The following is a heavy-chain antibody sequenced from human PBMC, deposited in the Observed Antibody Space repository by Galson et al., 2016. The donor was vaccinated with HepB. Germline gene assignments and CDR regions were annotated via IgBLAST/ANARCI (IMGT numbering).Heavy chain of an antibody. Sequence: SETLSLTCVVSGGSFSDYSWTWIRQPPGKGLEWIGEMNHSGSAKYNPSLKSRVTISVDTSKKQFSLKLSSVTAADTAVYYCARYLRVFYFFGLDVWGQGTTVTVSS. CDR1: GGSFSDYS. CDR3: ARYLRVFYFFGLDV. V-gene: IGHV4-34*01. D-gene: IGHD6-13*01. J-gene: IGHJ6*02. CDR2: MNHSGSA.